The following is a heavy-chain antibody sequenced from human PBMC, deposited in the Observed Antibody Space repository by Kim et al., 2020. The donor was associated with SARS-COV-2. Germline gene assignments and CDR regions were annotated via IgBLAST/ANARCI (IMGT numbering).Heavy chain of an antibody. J-gene: IGHJ4*02. V-gene: IGHV1-69*13. Sequence: SVKVSCKASGGTFSSYAISWVRQAPGQGLEWMGGIIPIFGTANYAQKFQGRVTITADESTSTAYMELSSLRSEDTAVYYCSRHYYDSSGYYDYWGQGTLVTVSS. D-gene: IGHD3-22*01. CDR2: IIPIFGTA. CDR3: SRHYYDSSGYYDY. CDR1: GGTFSSYA.